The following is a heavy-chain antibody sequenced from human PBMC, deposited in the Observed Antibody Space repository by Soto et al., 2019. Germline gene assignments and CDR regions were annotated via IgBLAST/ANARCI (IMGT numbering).Heavy chain of an antibody. CDR2: IWYDGSNK. J-gene: IGHJ1*01. Sequence: QVQLVESGGGVVQPGRSLRLSCAASGFTFSSYGMHWVRQAPGKGLEWVAVIWYDGSNKYYADSVKGRFTISRDNSKNTLYVQMNSLRAEDTAVYYCARDDQYYYDSSGYYAEYFQHWGQGTLVTVSS. V-gene: IGHV3-33*01. CDR1: GFTFSSYG. D-gene: IGHD3-22*01. CDR3: ARDDQYYYDSSGYYAEYFQH.